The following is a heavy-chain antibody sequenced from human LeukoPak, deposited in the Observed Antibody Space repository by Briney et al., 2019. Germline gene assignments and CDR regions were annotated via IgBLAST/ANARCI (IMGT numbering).Heavy chain of an antibody. CDR3: AKDGQKWGTQNYYYYMDV. CDR1: GFTFSSYE. CDR2: IRYDGSNK. D-gene: IGHD3-16*01. J-gene: IGHJ6*03. V-gene: IGHV3-30*02. Sequence: GGSLRLSCAASGFTFSSYEMNWVRQAPGKGLEWVAFIRYDGSNKYYADSVKGRFTISRDNSKNTLYLQMNSLRAEDTAVYYCAKDGQKWGTQNYYYYMDVWGKGTTVTVSS.